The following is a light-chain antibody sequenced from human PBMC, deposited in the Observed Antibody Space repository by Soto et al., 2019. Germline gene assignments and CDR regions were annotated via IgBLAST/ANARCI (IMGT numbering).Light chain of an antibody. CDR1: SSDVGGYNY. CDR2: EVS. Sequence: QSALTQPASVSGSPGQSITISCTGTSSDVGGYNYVSWYQQHPGKAPKLMIYEVSNWPSGASNRFSGSKSGNTASLTISGLQAEDEADYYCSSYTSSSTYVFGTGTKVTAL. CDR3: SSYTSSSTYV. V-gene: IGLV2-14*01. J-gene: IGLJ1*01.